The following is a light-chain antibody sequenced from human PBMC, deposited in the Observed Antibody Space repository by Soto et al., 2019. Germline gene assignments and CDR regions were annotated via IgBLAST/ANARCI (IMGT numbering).Light chain of an antibody. J-gene: IGKJ1*01. CDR1: QSVSGSY. V-gene: IGKV3-20*01. CDR2: DAS. Sequence: IMLKQAPGTLSLSPGDRATLSCRASQSVSGSYLAWYQQKPGQAPRLLIYDASSRATGIPDRFSGSGSGTDFTLTISRLEPEDFAVYYCQQYASSPRAFGQGTNVDI. CDR3: QQYASSPRA.